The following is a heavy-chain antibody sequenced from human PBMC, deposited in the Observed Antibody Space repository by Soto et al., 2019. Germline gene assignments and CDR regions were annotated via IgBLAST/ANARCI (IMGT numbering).Heavy chain of an antibody. V-gene: IGHV3-30-3*01. CDR2: ISHDATLK. D-gene: IGHD3-10*01. Sequence: QVHLVESGGGVVQPGRPLRLSCAASGFTFTLYAIHWVRQAPGKGPEWVAVISHDATLKYYTDSVKGRFTISRDNSKNTAFLQLNSLRPEDTAVYFCVRSSGVATPDFDYWGQGTLVTVS. J-gene: IGHJ4*02. CDR3: VRSSGVATPDFDY. CDR1: GFTFTLYA.